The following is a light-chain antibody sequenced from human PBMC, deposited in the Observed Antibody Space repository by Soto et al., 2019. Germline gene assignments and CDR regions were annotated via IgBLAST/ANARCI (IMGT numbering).Light chain of an antibody. CDR3: QEYNDYSPLT. Sequence: IQMTQSPSTASAFVGDRITITCRASQSISTWLAWYQHKPGKAPRLLIFKASILANGWVPTRFSGSGSGTEFNFTITNLQADDVATYYCQEYNDYSPLTFGGGTKVQIK. V-gene: IGKV1-5*03. CDR2: KAS. J-gene: IGKJ4*01. CDR1: QSISTW.